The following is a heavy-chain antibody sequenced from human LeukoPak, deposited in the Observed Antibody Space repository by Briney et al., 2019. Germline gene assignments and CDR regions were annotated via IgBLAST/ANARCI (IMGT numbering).Heavy chain of an antibody. CDR3: ARGFYSGYDLVY. V-gene: IGHV3-7*01. D-gene: IGHD5-12*01. J-gene: IGHJ4*02. CDR2: IKQDGSEK. Sequence: GGSLRLSCAASGFTFSSYWMSWVRQAPGKGLEGVANIKQDGSEKYYVDSVKGRFTISRDNDKNSLYLQMNSLRDEDTDVYYCARGFYSGYDLVYWGQGTLVTVSS. CDR1: GFTFSSYW.